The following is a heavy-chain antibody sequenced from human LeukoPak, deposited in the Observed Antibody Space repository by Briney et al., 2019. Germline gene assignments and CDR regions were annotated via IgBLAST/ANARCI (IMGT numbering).Heavy chain of an antibody. V-gene: IGHV1-46*01. CDR2: INPSNGSP. CDR3: ARANGGYY. CDR1: GYTFTSYN. D-gene: IGHD2-8*01. J-gene: IGHJ4*02. Sequence: GASVKVSCNASGYTFTSYNMQWVRQAPGQGLEWMGIINPSNGSPSYAQKFKGRVTMTRDTSTSTVYMELSSLRSEDTAVYYCARANGGYYWGQGTLVTVSS.